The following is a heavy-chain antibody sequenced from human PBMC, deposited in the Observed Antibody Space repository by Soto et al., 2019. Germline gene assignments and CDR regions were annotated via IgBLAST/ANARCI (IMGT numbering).Heavy chain of an antibody. CDR1: GFTFSSYG. D-gene: IGHD6-19*01. CDR2: ISYDGSNK. Sequence: GGSLRLSCAASGFTFSSYGMHWVRQAPGKGLEWVAVISYDGSNKYYADSVKGRFTISRDNSKNTLYLQMNSLRAEDTAVYYCAKDGPLYSSGWYKYFQHWGQGTLVTVSS. J-gene: IGHJ1*01. CDR3: AKDGPLYSSGWYKYFQH. V-gene: IGHV3-30*18.